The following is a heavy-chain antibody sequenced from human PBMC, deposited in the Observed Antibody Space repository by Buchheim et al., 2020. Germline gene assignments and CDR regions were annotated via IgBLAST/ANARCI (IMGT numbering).Heavy chain of an antibody. CDR2: IYWNDDK. CDR1: GFSLSTSGVG. CDR3: AHTGGLEDDFWSSYYSAADY. D-gene: IGHD3-3*01. Sequence: QITLKESGPTLVKPTQTLTLTCTFSGFSLSTSGVGVGWIRQPPGKALEWLALIYWNDDKRYSPSLKSRLTITKDTSTNQVVLTMTNMDPVDTATYYCAHTGGLEDDFWSSYYSAADYWGQGTL. J-gene: IGHJ4*02. V-gene: IGHV2-5*01.